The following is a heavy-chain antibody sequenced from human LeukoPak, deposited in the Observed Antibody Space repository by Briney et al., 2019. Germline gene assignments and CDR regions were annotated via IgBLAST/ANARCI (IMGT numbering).Heavy chain of an antibody. CDR2: ISGSGGST. D-gene: IGHD1-26*01. CDR3: AKDSSGSDAFDI. V-gene: IGHV3-23*01. J-gene: IGHJ3*02. CDR1: GFTFSSYA. Sequence: PGGSLRLSCAASGFTFSSYAMSWVRQAPGKGLEWVSAISGSGGSTYYADSVKGRFTISRDNSKNTLYLQMNSLRAEDTAAYYCAKDSSGSDAFDIWGQGTMVTVSS.